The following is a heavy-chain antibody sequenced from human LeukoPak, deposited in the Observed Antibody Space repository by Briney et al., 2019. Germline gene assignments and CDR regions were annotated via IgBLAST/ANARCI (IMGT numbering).Heavy chain of an antibody. Sequence: GGSLRLSCAASGFTFSSYWMNWARQAPGKGLEWVAVISYDGSNKYYADSVKGRFTISRDNSKNTLYLQMNSLRAEDTAVYYCGGDHVFPDAFDIWGQGTMVTVSS. J-gene: IGHJ3*02. CDR1: GFTFSSYW. V-gene: IGHV3-30*03. D-gene: IGHD3-10*01. CDR2: ISYDGSNK. CDR3: GGDHVFPDAFDI.